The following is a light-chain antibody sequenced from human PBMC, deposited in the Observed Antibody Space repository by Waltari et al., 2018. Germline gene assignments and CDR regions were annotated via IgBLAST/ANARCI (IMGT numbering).Light chain of an antibody. J-gene: IGLJ6*01. V-gene: IGLV2-11*01. CDR1: SSDIGGYDY. CDR2: GVS. CDR3: CSYAGSYTFV. Sequence: QAALTQPRSVSGSPGQSVTISCSGTSSDIGGYDYVSWYQMHPDTAPKLLIYGVSKRPSGVSDRFSGSKSGNTASLTISGLQAEDEADYYCCSYAGSYTFVFGSGTKLTVL.